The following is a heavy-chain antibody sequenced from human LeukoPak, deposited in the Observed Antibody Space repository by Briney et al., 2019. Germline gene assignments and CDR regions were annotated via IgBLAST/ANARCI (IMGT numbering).Heavy chain of an antibody. CDR2: VIPIRGRS. D-gene: IGHD3-22*01. CDR3: ARDRVDFHDRSGFVVVASDI. J-gene: IGHJ3*02. V-gene: IGHV1-69*04. Sequence: ASVKVSCKAPGGTFIDHALSWVRQAPGQGLERVGRVIPIRGRSSYEPKFQGRVTITADRSTDTAYMELFSLRSEDTAVYYCARDRVDFHDRSGFVVVASDIWGQGTMVTVSS. CDR1: GGTFIDHA.